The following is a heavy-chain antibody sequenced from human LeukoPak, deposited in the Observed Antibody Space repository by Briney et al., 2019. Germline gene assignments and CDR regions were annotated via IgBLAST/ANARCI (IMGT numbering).Heavy chain of an antibody. CDR3: ARGGYGGYFDY. J-gene: IGHJ4*02. CDR1: GGTFSSYA. V-gene: IGHV1-69*04. Sequence: GASVKVSCKASGGTFSSYAISWVRQAPGQGLEWMGRIIPILGIANYAQKFQGRVTMTRNTSISTAYMELSSLRSEDTAVYYCARGGYGGYFDYWGQGTLVTVSS. CDR2: IIPILGIA. D-gene: IGHD5-18*01.